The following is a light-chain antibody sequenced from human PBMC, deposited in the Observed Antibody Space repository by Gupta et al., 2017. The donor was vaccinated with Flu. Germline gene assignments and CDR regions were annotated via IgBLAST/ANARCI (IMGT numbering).Light chain of an antibody. CDR1: SSHTVSNT. V-gene: IGLV1-44*01. CDR3: ASWDDSLNGGV. J-gene: IGLJ3*02. CDR2: INN. Sequence: SSSHTVSNTRDGYQQLPRSAPNLLIYINNQLPSGVPDRFAGSTSDTSASLAISGLQSEDEADDYCASWDDSLNGGVFGGGTKLTVL.